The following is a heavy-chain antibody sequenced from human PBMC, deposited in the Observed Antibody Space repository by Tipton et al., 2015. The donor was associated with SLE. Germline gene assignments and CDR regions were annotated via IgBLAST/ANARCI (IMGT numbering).Heavy chain of an antibody. CDR3: ARGRYCSSTSCRNWFDP. CDR2: INHSGST. J-gene: IGHJ5*02. V-gene: IGHV4-34*01. D-gene: IGHD2-2*01. Sequence: TLSLTCAVYGGSFSGYYWSWIRQPPGKGLEWIGEINHSGSTNYNPSLKSRVTISVDTSKNQFSLKLSSVTAADTAVYYCARGRYCSSTSCRNWFDPWGQGTLVTVSS. CDR1: GGSFSGYY.